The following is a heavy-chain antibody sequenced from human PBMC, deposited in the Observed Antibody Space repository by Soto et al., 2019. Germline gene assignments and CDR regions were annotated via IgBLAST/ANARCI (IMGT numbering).Heavy chain of an antibody. D-gene: IGHD2-21*02. CDR2: IGASVDIT. CDR3: AKDDFTDRGDDYFDY. CDR1: GFSFTNFA. J-gene: IGHJ4*02. V-gene: IGHV3-23*01. Sequence: PGGSLRLSCAASGFSFTNFAMSWVRQAPGKGLEWVAGIGASVDITWYADSVKGRLSISRDNSKNTLYLQLNSLRFEDTAVYYCAKDDFTDRGDDYFDYWGPGTLVIVSS.